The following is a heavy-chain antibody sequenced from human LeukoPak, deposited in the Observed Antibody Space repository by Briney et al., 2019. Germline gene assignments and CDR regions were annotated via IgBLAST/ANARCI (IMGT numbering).Heavy chain of an antibody. CDR3: AILGYSNAFDI. CDR1: GGSISSNY. Sequence: SETLSLTCTVSGGSISSNYWSWIRQPPGKGLEWIGYIYYSGRTTYNPSLKSRVTISVDTSKNQFSLKLCSVTAADTAVYYCAILGYSNAFDIWGQGTMVTVSS. V-gene: IGHV4-59*01. J-gene: IGHJ3*02. CDR2: IYYSGRT. D-gene: IGHD5-18*01.